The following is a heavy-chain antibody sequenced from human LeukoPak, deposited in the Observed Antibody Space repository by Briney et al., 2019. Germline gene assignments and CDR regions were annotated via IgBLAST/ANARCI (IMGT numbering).Heavy chain of an antibody. CDR3: ARGHLGLSP. CDR1: GASISGYY. V-gene: IGHV4-59*01. CDR2: YHNSSTT. Sequence: SETLSLTCIVSGASISGYYWTWILHPPPQELQGIGDYHNSSTTSYNPSLTGRVIISVDTAMDQISLKLNAATAADTAVYYCARGHLGLSPWGQGTLVTVSS. D-gene: IGHD3-10*01. J-gene: IGHJ5*02.